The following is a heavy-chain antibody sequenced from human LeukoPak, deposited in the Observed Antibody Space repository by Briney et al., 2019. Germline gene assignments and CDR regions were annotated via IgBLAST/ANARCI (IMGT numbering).Heavy chain of an antibody. J-gene: IGHJ4*02. CDR2: ISGSGGST. D-gene: IGHD3-22*01. CDR3: AKDSGYDSSGYDY. CDR1: GFTFSSYA. Sequence: GGSLRPSCAASGFTFSSYAMSWVRQAPGKGLEWVSAISGSGGSTYYADSVKGRFTISRDNSKNTLYLQMNSLRAEDTAVYYCAKDSGYDSSGYDYWGQGTLVTVSS. V-gene: IGHV3-23*01.